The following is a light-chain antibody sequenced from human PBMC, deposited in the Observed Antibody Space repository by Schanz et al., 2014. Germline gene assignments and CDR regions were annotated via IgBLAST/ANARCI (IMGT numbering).Light chain of an antibody. V-gene: IGKV3-20*01. CDR3: QHYGRSPLT. CDR1: QSVSLSF. Sequence: EIVLTQSPGTLSLSPGERATVSCRASQSVSLSFLAWYQQKPGQAPRLLIFGASTRATGIPPRFSGSGSGTDFTLNISRLEPEDSAVYYCQHYGRSPLTFGPGTTVDIK. CDR2: GAS. J-gene: IGKJ3*01.